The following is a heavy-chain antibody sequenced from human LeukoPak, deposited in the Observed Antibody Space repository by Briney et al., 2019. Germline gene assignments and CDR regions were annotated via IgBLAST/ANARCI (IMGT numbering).Heavy chain of an antibody. CDR3: ARSWVTGYGTVLDY. V-gene: IGHV5-51*01. D-gene: IGHD2-21*02. J-gene: IGHJ4*02. CDR2: IYPGDSDT. Sequence: GESLKISCNGSGYXLTNYWIGWVRQMPGKGLEWMGIIYPGDSDTRYSPSFQGQVTISADKSINTAYLQWSSLKTSDTAIYYCARSWVTGYGTVLDYWGQGTLVTVSS. CDR1: GYXLTNYW.